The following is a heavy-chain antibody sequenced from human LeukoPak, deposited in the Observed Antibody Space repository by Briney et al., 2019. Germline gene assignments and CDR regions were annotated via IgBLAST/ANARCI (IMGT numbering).Heavy chain of an antibody. Sequence: PGGSLTPSCPASAFTRATYWSTCVRQAAEKGREWVANIMHDGSEKSYLGSVKGRFTISRENAKNSLFLKMESLRAEDTAVYYCARVRGSTYGQYYYYMDVWGRGTPVTVSS. CDR2: IMHDGSEK. J-gene: IGHJ6*03. CDR3: ARVRGSTYGQYYYYMDV. D-gene: IGHD3-10*01. V-gene: IGHV3-7*01. CDR1: AFTRATYW.